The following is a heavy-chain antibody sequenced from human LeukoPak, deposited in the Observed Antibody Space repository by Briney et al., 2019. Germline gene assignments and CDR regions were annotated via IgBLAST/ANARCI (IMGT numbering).Heavy chain of an antibody. Sequence: GGSLRLSCAASRFTFSSYAMSWVRQAPGKGLEWVSAISGSGGSTYYADSVKGRFTISRDNSKNTLYLQMNSLRAEDTAVYYCAKESNYYIYYGMDVWGQGTTVTVSS. D-gene: IGHD1-7*01. CDR2: ISGSGGST. CDR3: AKESNYYIYYGMDV. J-gene: IGHJ6*02. V-gene: IGHV3-23*01. CDR1: RFTFSSYA.